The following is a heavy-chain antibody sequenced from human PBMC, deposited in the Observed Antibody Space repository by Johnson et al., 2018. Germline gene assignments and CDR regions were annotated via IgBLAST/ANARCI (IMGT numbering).Heavy chain of an antibody. Sequence: EVQLVESGGGLVQPGGSLRLSCAASKVTFSNYAMSWVRQGPGKGLEWVSAISGSGDNTYYADSVRGRFTISRDNSKTPLYLQMNSLRAEDTAGFYCAKEPSGDGGAFHIWGQGTMVTVAS. V-gene: IGHV3-23*04. J-gene: IGHJ3*02. CDR1: KVTFSNYA. D-gene: IGHD4-17*01. CDR3: AKEPSGDGGAFHI. CDR2: ISGSGDNT.